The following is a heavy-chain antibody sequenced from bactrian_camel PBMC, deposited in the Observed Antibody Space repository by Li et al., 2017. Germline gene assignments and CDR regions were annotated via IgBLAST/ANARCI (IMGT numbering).Heavy chain of an antibody. CDR2: IDSDGST. CDR1: GYTYSGNC. V-gene: IGHV3S53*01. J-gene: IGHJ4*01. D-gene: IGHD2*01. CDR3: AGDFPLRLCHNFDSYGGAYNY. Sequence: HVQLVESGGGSVQAGGSLTLSCVVSGYTYSGNCMAWFRQAPGKEREEVAHIDSDGSTRYADSVKGRFTISQDYDKNTLSLQMNSLKPEDTAMYYCAGDFPLRLCHNFDSYGGAYNYWGQGTQVTVS.